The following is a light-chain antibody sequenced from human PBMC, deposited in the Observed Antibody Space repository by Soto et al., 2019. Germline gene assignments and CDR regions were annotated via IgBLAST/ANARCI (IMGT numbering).Light chain of an antibody. CDR3: QQYENWPPRYT. J-gene: IGKJ2*01. CDR2: AAS. V-gene: IGKV3-15*01. CDR1: QSVSRN. Sequence: EIVMTQSPATLSASPGETVTLSCRASQSVSRNLVWYQQRPGQAPSLLIYAASTRAPGIPVRFSGSESGTEFTLTTSSLQSEDFAIYYCQQYENWPPRYTFGQGTKLEIK.